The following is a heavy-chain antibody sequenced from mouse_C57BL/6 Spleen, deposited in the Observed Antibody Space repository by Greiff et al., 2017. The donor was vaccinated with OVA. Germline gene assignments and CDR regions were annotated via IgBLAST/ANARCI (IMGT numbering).Heavy chain of an antibody. CDR2: IDPENGDT. Sequence: EVQLQESGAELVRPGASVKLSCTASGFNIKDDYMHWVKQRPEQGLEWIGWIDPENGDTEYASKFQGKATITADTSSNTAYLQLSSLTSEDTAVYYCTLDSSGYFDYWGQGTTLTVSS. CDR1: GFNIKDDY. D-gene: IGHD3-2*02. CDR3: TLDSSGYFDY. V-gene: IGHV14-4*01. J-gene: IGHJ2*01.